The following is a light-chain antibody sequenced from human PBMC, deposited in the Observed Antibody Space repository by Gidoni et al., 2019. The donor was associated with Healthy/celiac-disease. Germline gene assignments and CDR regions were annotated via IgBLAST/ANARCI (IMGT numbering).Light chain of an antibody. CDR2: GKN. V-gene: IGLV3-19*01. CDR3: NSRDSSGTV. J-gene: IGLJ2*01. Sequence: SSELTQDPAVSVALGQTVRITCPGDSLRSYYASWYQQKQGQAPVLVIYGKNNRPSGIPDRFSGSSSGNTASLTITGAQAEDEADYYCNSRDSSGTVFGGGTKLTVL. CDR1: SLRSYY.